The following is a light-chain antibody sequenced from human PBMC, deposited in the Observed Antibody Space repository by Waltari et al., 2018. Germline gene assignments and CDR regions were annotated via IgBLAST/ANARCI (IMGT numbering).Light chain of an antibody. CDR1: KSGAKY. Sequence: SYELTQPPSVSVSPGQTASIPCPGDKSGAKYACWYKPKPGQSPVLVIYQDTKRPSGIPERFSGSNSGNTATLTISGTQAMDEADYYCQAWDSSTGVFGGGTKLTVL. V-gene: IGLV3-1*01. CDR2: QDT. J-gene: IGLJ2*01. CDR3: QAWDSSTGV.